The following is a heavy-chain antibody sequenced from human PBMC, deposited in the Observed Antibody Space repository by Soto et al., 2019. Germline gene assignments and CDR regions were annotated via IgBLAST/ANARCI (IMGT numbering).Heavy chain of an antibody. J-gene: IGHJ4*02. CDR2: VNEDGSEK. CDR3: VRDAAWSFDY. D-gene: IGHD2-15*01. Sequence: EMQLVESGGGLVQPGGSLRLSCAASGFTFSNQWMSWVRQAPGKGLEWVAKVNEDGSEKSYVDSVKGRFTISRDNAMSSLSLQMDGLRAEDTAVYHCVRDAAWSFDYWGQGTLVTVSS. CDR1: GFTFSNQW. V-gene: IGHV3-7*01.